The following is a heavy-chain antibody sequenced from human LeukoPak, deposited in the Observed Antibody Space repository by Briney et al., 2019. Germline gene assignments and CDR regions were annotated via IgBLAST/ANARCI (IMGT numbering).Heavy chain of an antibody. CDR2: IYTSGST. CDR3: AREGSGYPYDAFDI. V-gene: IGHV4-4*07. D-gene: IGHD3-22*01. J-gene: IGHJ3*02. CDR1: GGSISSYY. Sequence: SETLSPTCTVSGGSISSYYWSWIRQPAGKGLEWIGRIYTSGSTNYNPSLKSRVTMSVDTSKNQFSLKLSSVTAADTAVYYCAREGSGYPYDAFDIWGQGTMVTVSS.